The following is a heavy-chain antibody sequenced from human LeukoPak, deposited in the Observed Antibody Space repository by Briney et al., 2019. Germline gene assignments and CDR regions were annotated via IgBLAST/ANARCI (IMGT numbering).Heavy chain of an antibody. D-gene: IGHD6-13*01. CDR1: GYTFTRYD. Sequence: ASVKVSCKASGYTFTRYDINWVRQATGQGLEWMGWMNPNSGNTGYAQKFQGRVTMTRNTSISTAYMELSSLRSEDTAVYYCARGTRTAVFFYYYYYGMDVWGQGTTVTVSS. V-gene: IGHV1-8*01. CDR2: MNPNSGNT. CDR3: ARGTRTAVFFYYYYYGMDV. J-gene: IGHJ6*02.